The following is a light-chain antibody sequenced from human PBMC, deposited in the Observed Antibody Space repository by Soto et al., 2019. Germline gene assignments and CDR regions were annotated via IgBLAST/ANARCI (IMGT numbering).Light chain of an antibody. CDR3: QQSSSSPFT. CDR1: QSISSY. Sequence: DIQMTQSPSSLSASVGDRVTISCRASQSISSYLNWYQQTPGKAPKLLIYAASSLQSGVPSRFSGSGSGTDFTLTISSLQPEDFATYYCQQSSSSPFTFGPGTKVDLK. CDR2: AAS. V-gene: IGKV1-39*01. J-gene: IGKJ3*01.